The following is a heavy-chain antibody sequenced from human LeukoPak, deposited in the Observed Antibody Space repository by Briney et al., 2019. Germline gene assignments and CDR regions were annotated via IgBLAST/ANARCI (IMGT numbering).Heavy chain of an antibody. CDR3: ARAYDSSGYSEYFQH. Sequence: ASVKVSCKASGYTFTGYYMHWVRQAPGQGLEWMGRINPDSGGTNYAQKFQGRVTMHRATSISTAYMELSRLRSDDTAVYYCARAYDSSGYSEYFQHWGQGTLVTVSS. V-gene: IGHV1-2*06. CDR1: GYTFTGYY. J-gene: IGHJ1*01. CDR2: INPDSGGT. D-gene: IGHD3-22*01.